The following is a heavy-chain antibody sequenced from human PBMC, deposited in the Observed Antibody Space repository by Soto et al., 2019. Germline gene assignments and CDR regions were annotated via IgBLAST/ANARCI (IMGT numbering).Heavy chain of an antibody. CDR2: IWYDGSNK. CDR3: ARDRRGQGPRPYGSFDY. J-gene: IGHJ4*02. D-gene: IGHD4-17*01. Sequence: QVQLVESGGGVVQPGRSLRLSCAASGFTFSSYGMHWVRQAPGKGLEWVAVIWYDGSNKYYADSVKGRFTISRDNSKNTLYLQMNSLSAEDTAVYYCARDRRGQGPRPYGSFDYWGQGTLVTVSS. CDR1: GFTFSSYG. V-gene: IGHV3-33*01.